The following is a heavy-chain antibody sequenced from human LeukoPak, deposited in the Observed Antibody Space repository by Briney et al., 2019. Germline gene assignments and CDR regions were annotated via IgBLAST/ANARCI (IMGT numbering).Heavy chain of an antibody. Sequence: ASVKVSCKASGYTFTSYDINWVRQATGQELEWMGWMNPNSGNTGYAQKFRGRVTITRNTSISTAYMELSSLRSEDTAVYYCARGRTDFWSGIDCYYYMGVWGKGTTVTVSS. D-gene: IGHD3-3*01. CDR1: GYTFTSYD. J-gene: IGHJ6*03. CDR2: MNPNSGNT. V-gene: IGHV1-8*03. CDR3: ARGRTDFWSGIDCYYYMGV.